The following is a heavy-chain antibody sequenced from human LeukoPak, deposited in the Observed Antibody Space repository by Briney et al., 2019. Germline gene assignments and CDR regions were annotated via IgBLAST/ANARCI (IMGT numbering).Heavy chain of an antibody. V-gene: IGHV4-4*09. D-gene: IGHD6-19*01. Sequence: SETLSLTCSVSGGSISSDYWSWIRQPPGKGLEWIGYIYTSGSNHYNPSLKSRVTISGDTSKNQFSLKLSSVTAADTAVYYCARQKAGNCFDPWGQGTPVTVSS. CDR3: ARQKAGNCFDP. J-gene: IGHJ5*02. CDR2: IYTSGSN. CDR1: GGSISSDY.